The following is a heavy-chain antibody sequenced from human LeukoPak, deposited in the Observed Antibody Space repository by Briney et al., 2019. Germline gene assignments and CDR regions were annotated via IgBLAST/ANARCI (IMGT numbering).Heavy chain of an antibody. J-gene: IGHJ5*02. CDR2: ISDTGSI. CDR1: ADSISDHY. D-gene: IGHD4/OR15-4a*01. Sequence: SETLSLTCTVSADSISDHYWGWIRQPPRQGLEWIAYISDTGSISYKPSPKSRVTISLKTSQNQFSLKVTSVNTSDTAVYYCARLTENNWFDPWGQGILVTVSS. V-gene: IGHV4-59*11. CDR3: ARLTENNWFDP.